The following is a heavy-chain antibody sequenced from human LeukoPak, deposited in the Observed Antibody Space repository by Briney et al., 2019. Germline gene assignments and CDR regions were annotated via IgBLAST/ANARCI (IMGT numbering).Heavy chain of an antibody. D-gene: IGHD5-18*01. CDR2: IKSKTDGGAT. V-gene: IGHV3-15*01. Sequence: GGSLRLSCAASGFTFSNAWMSWVRQAPGKGLEWVGRIKSKTDGGATDYAAPVKGRFTISRDDSKNTLYLQMNSLKTEDTAVYYRAKVPRIQLWSDHLGAFDIWGQGTMVTVSS. CDR3: AKVPRIQLWSDHLGAFDI. J-gene: IGHJ3*02. CDR1: GFTFSNAW.